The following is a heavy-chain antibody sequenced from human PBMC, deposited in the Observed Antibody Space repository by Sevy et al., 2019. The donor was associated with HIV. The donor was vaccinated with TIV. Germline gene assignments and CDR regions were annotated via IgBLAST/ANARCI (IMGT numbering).Heavy chain of an antibody. CDR1: GFTFSDFY. Sequence: GGSLRLSCAASGFTFSDFYMSWIRQAPGKGLEWVSYISDSGHIKHYEDSVKGRFLISRDNAHNTVHLQMNSLTAEDTADYYCVSGGGRIHDFDYWGRGTLVTVSS. V-gene: IGHV3-11*01. CDR3: VSGGGRIHDFDY. D-gene: IGHD3-16*01. J-gene: IGHJ4*02. CDR2: ISDSGHIK.